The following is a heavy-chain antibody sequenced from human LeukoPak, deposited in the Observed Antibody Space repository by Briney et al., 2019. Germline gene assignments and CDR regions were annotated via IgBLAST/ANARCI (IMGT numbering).Heavy chain of an antibody. J-gene: IGHJ4*02. CDR1: GFTFSSYA. CDR3: AKDRPNYYGTNGHYYRRDGDC. D-gene: IGHD3-22*01. Sequence: GGSLRLSCVASGFTFSSYAMSWVRQAAGRGLEWVSSTSSSGETTYYADSVKGRFTISRDNSRNTLYLQMNSLRAEDTAVYYCAKDRPNYYGTNGHYYRRDGDCWGQGTLVTVSS. V-gene: IGHV3-23*01. CDR2: TSSSGETT.